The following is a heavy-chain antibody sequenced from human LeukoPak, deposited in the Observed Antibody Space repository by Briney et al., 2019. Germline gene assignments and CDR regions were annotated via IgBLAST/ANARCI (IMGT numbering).Heavy chain of an antibody. V-gene: IGHV4-31*03. CDR3: AGADMATVFDF. D-gene: IGHD5-24*01. Sequence: PSKTLSLTCTVSGGSISSGTDYWSWIRQHPGKGLEWIGYISYSGSTYYNPSLKTRLTISVDTSKNQFSLKLDSVTAADTAFYYFAGADMATVFDFWGRGTLVTVSS. CDR1: GGSISSGTDY. J-gene: IGHJ4*02. CDR2: ISYSGST.